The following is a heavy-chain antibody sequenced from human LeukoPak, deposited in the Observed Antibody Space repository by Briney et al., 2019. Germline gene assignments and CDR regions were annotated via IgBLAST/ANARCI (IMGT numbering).Heavy chain of an antibody. CDR1: GFTFSSYS. CDR2: ISSSSSYI. CDR3: AGDGLYFYGDSDY. V-gene: IGHV3-21*01. D-gene: IGHD4-17*01. Sequence: GGSLRLSCAASGFTFSSYSMNWVRQAPGKGLEWVSSISSSSSYIYYADSVKGRFTISRDNAKNSLYLQMSSLRAEDTAVYYCAGDGLYFYGDSDYWGQGTLVTVSS. J-gene: IGHJ4*02.